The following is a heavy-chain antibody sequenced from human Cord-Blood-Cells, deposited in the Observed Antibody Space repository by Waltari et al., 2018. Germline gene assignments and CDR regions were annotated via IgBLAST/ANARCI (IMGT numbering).Heavy chain of an antibody. J-gene: IGHJ3*02. Sequence: QVQLVQSGAEVKKPGSSVKVSCKAAGGTFSSYAISWVRQAPGHGLEWMGGSIPVLGTANEDRKWQGMVTITADAPTSTAYMERSSLGSEDTAVYYCARPGGIVVVPAATYDAFDIWGQGTMVTVSS. D-gene: IGHD2-2*01. CDR1: GGTFSSYA. CDR3: ARPGGIVVVPAATYDAFDI. V-gene: IGHV1-69*11. CDR2: SIPVLGTA.